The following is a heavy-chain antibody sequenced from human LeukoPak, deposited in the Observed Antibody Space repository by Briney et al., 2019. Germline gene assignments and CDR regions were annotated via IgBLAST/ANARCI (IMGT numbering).Heavy chain of an antibody. CDR3: ARDGGGSSWFRGHFDY. D-gene: IGHD6-13*01. Sequence: PGGSLRLSCAASGFTFSSYAMHWVRQAPGKGLEWVAVISYDGSNKYYADSVKGRFTISRDNSKNTLYLQMNSLRAEDTAVYYCARDGGGSSWFRGHFDYWGQGTLSPSPQ. V-gene: IGHV3-30*04. CDR1: GFTFSSYA. CDR2: ISYDGSNK. J-gene: IGHJ4*02.